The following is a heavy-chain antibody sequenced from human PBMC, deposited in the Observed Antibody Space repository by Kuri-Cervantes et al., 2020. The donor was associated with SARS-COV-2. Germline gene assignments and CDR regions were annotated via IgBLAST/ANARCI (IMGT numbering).Heavy chain of an antibody. CDR3: ATLFDSSGFMFDY. Sequence: GESLKISCAASGFSFSSYGMSWVRQAPGKGLEWVAVMSYDGSNIYYAGSVKGRFTISRDNSKNTLYLQMNSLRAEDTAIYYCATLFDSSGFMFDYWGQGTLVTVSS. V-gene: IGHV3-30*03. J-gene: IGHJ4*02. CDR1: GFSFSSYG. D-gene: IGHD3-22*01. CDR2: MSYDGSNI.